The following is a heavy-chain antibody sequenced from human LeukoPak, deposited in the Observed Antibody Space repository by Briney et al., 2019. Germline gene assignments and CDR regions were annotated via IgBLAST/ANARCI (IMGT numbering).Heavy chain of an antibody. J-gene: IGHJ6*02. V-gene: IGHV1-69*13. CDR3: ARAPGIVATRDYYGMDV. CDR1: GGTFSSYA. D-gene: IGHD5-12*01. CDR2: IIPIFGTA. Sequence: ASVKVSCKASGGTFSSYAISWVRQAPGQGLEWMGGIIPIFGTANYAQKFQGRVTITADESTSTAYMELSSLRSEGTAVYYCARAPGIVATRDYYGMDVWGQGTTVTVSS.